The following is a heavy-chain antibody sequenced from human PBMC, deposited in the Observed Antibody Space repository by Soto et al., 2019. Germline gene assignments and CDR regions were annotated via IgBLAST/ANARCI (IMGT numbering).Heavy chain of an antibody. Sequence: SEILSLTCTVSGGSISSYYWSWIRQPPGKGLEWIGYIYYSGSTNYNPSLKSRVTISVDTSKNQFSLKLSSVTAADTAVYYCARMGIAAAGTYNWFDPWGQGTLVTVSS. D-gene: IGHD6-13*01. CDR1: GGSISSYY. CDR2: IYYSGST. CDR3: ARMGIAAAGTYNWFDP. J-gene: IGHJ5*02. V-gene: IGHV4-59*01.